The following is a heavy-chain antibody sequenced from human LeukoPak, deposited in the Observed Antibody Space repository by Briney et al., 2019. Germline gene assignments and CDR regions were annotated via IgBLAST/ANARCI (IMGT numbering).Heavy chain of an antibody. CDR1: GFTVSSNY. J-gene: IGHJ4*02. V-gene: IGHV3-53*01. Sequence: GGSLRLSCAASGFTVSSNYMSWVRQAPGKGLEWVSVIYSGGSTYYADSVKGRFTISRDNSKNTLYLQMNGLRAEDTAVYYCARVGAALTFDYWGQGTLVTVSS. CDR2: IYSGGST. D-gene: IGHD6-13*01. CDR3: ARVGAALTFDY.